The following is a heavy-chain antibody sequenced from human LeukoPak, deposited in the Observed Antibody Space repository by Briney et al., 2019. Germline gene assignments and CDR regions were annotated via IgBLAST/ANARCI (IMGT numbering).Heavy chain of an antibody. CDR2: INPNSGGT. J-gene: IGHJ3*02. CDR3: ARGYCSGGSCYLGAFDI. Sequence: VASVKVSCKASGYTFTGYYMHWVRQAPGQGLEWMGWINPNSGGTNYAQKFQGRVTMTRDTSISTAYMELSRLRSDDTAVYYCARGYCSGGSCYLGAFDIWGQGTMVTVSS. CDR1: GYTFTGYY. D-gene: IGHD2-15*01. V-gene: IGHV1-2*02.